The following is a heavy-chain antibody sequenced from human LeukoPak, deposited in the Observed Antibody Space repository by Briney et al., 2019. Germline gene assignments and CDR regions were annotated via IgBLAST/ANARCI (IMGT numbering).Heavy chain of an antibody. CDR2: INPNSGGT. J-gene: IGHJ4*02. CDR1: GYTFTGYY. Sequence: ASVKVSCKASGYTFTGYYMHWVRQAPGQGLEWMGWINPNSGGTNYAQKFQGRVTMTRDTSISTAYMELSRLRSDDTAVYYCARETTTSGGVRSFDYWGQGTLVTVSS. CDR3: ARETTTSGGVRSFDY. D-gene: IGHD3-16*01. V-gene: IGHV1-2*02.